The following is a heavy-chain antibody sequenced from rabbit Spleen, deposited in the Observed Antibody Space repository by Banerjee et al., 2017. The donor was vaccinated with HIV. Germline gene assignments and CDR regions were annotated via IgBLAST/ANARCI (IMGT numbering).Heavy chain of an antibody. J-gene: IGHJ4*01. CDR3: ARDYGGGIAFDL. CDR2: IYTGSGGTT. V-gene: IGHV1S45*01. CDR1: GFSFSSSWW. Sequence: QEQLVESGGGLVQPEGSLTLTCTASGFSFSSSWWICWVRQAPGKGLEWIACIYTGSGGTTYYANWAKGRFTVSKTSSTTVTLQMTSLTGADTATYFCARDYGGGIAFDLWGQGTLVT. D-gene: IGHD4-2*01.